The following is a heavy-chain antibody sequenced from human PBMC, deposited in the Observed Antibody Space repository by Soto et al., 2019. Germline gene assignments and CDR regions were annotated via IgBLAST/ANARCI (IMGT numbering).Heavy chain of an antibody. D-gene: IGHD4-17*01. CDR3: ARDLASTTIPNY. CDR1: GGSISSGNYY. J-gene: IGHJ4*02. Sequence: PSETLSLTCTVSGGSISSGNYYWSWIRQPPGKGLEWIGFIFYSGSTSYNPSLKSRVTISIDTSEYQFSLKLNSVTAADTAVYYCARDLASTTIPNYWGQGTLVTVSS. CDR2: IFYSGST. V-gene: IGHV4-61*01.